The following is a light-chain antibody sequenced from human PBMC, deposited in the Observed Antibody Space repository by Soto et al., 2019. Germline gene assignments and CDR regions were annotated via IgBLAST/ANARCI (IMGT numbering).Light chain of an antibody. J-gene: IGLJ2*01. Sequence: QLVLTQPPSASGTPGQRVTISCSGSSSNIGSNTVNWYQQLPGTAPKLLIYSNNQRPSGVPDRFSGSKSGTSASLAISGLQSEDEADYYCAVWDNSLNGVAFGGGTQLTVL. CDR2: SNN. CDR3: AVWDNSLNGVA. V-gene: IGLV1-44*01. CDR1: SSNIGSNT.